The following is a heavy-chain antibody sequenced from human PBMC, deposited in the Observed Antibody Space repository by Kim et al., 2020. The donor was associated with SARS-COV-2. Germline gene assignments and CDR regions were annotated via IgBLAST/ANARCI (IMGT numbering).Heavy chain of an antibody. CDR2: IYPDDADV. D-gene: IGHD3-3*01. J-gene: IGHJ3*01. CDR3: ARAFSHYDFWSGYYKADGFDV. Sequence: GESLKISCKGSGYSFSTEWIGWVRQVPGSGLEFMGVIYPDDADVRYSPSFQGQVTISADTSIRTAYVQWNSLKASDTATYFCARAFSHYDFWSGYYKADGFDVWGQGTMVTVSS. CDR1: GYSFSTEW. V-gene: IGHV5-51*01.